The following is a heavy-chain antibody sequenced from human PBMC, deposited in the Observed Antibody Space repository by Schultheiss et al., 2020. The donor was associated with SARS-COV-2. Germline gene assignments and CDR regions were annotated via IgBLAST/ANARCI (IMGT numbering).Heavy chain of an antibody. CDR3: TTGYDFWSGYFDY. V-gene: IGHV3-15*01. D-gene: IGHD3-3*01. CDR2: IKSKTDGGTT. CDR1: GFTFSSCS. J-gene: IGHJ4*02. Sequence: GGSLRLSCAASGFTFSSCSMNWVRQAPGKGLEWVGRIKSKTDGGTTDYAAPVKGRFTISRDDSKNTLYLQMNSLKTEDTAVYYCTTGYDFWSGYFDYWGQGTLVTVSS.